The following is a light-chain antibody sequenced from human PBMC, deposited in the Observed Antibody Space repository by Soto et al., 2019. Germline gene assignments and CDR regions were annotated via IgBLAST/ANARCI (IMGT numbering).Light chain of an antibody. Sequence: AALGDRVTITCRASQNVITYLNWYQQKPGKAPKLLIYAASSLQSGVPLRFSGSGSGTTFILTISSLQPEDFATYFCQQTHAVPRTFGQGTTGDTK. V-gene: IGKV1-39*01. CDR1: QNVITY. J-gene: IGKJ1*01. CDR3: QQTHAVPRT. CDR2: AAS.